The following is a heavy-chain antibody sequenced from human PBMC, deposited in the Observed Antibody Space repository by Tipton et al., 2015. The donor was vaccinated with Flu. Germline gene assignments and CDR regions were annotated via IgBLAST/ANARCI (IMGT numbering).Heavy chain of an antibody. CDR2: IYHTAT. J-gene: IGHJ4*02. CDR1: GYSISSGYP. D-gene: IGHD6-13*01. CDR3: ARIEGAFEAGECVSTNCYIDC. Sequence: TLSLTCAVSGYSISSGYPWGWVRQPPEKGLEWIGYIYHTATFYNPSLKSRVTISLDRSKNQFSLNLRSVSAADTAIYYCARIEGAFEAGECVSTNCYIDCWGQGTLITVS. V-gene: IGHV4-38-2*01.